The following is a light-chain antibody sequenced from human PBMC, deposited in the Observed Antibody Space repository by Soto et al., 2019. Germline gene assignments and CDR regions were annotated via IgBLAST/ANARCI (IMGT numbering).Light chain of an antibody. CDR3: QHYNNWPPWT. Sequence: EIVMTQSPVTLSVSPGERATLSCRASQSVRSNIAWYQQKPGQVPRLLIYGASTRATGIPARFSGSGSGTEFPLTISSLQSEDFAVYYCQHYNNWPPWTFGQGNKVEIK. CDR2: GAS. J-gene: IGKJ1*01. V-gene: IGKV3-15*01. CDR1: QSVRSN.